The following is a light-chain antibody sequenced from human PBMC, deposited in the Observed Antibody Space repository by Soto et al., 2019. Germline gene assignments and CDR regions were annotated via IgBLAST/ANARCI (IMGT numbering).Light chain of an antibody. Sequence: EIVLTQSPGTLSLSPGERATLSCRASQSVSSNYLAWYQQKPGQTPRLLIYGASSRATGIPDRFSGSWSGTDFTLTISRLEPEDFAVYYCQQYGSSPYTFGQGTKVEIK. V-gene: IGKV3-20*01. J-gene: IGKJ2*01. CDR3: QQYGSSPYT. CDR2: GAS. CDR1: QSVSSNY.